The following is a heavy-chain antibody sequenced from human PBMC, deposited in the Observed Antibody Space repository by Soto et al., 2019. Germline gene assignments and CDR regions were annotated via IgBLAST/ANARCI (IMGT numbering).Heavy chain of an antibody. CDR2: ISWDGGST. D-gene: IGHD5-12*01. V-gene: IGHV3-43*01. CDR3: AKDGKESGYDSAYYYYGMDV. CDR1: GFTFDDYT. Sequence: PGGSLRLSCAASGFTFDDYTMHWVRQAPGKGLEWVSLISWDGGSTYYADSVKGRFTISRDNSKNSLYLQMNSLRTEDTALYYCAKDGKESGYDSAYYYYGMDVWGQGTTVTVSS. J-gene: IGHJ6*02.